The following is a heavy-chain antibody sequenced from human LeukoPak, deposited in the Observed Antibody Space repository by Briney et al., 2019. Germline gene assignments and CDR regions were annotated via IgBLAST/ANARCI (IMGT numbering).Heavy chain of an antibody. V-gene: IGHV3-48*03. CDR1: GFTFSSYE. CDR2: ISSSGSTI. J-gene: IGHJ4*02. D-gene: IGHD4-17*01. Sequence: PGGSLRLSCAASGFTFSSYEMNWVRQAPGKGLEWVSYISSSGSTIYYADSVKGRFTISRDNAKNSLYLQMNSLRAEDTAVYYCANGEVYFDYWGQGTLVAVSS. CDR3: ANGEVYFDY.